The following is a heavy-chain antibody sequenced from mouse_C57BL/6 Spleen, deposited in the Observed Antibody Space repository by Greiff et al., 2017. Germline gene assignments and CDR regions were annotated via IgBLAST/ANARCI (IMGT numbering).Heavy chain of an antibody. CDR3: TRILITTVVADAMDY. CDR1: GYTFTDYE. Sequence: QVQLKQSGAELVRPGASVTLSCKASGYTFTDYEMHWVKQTPVHGLEWIGAIDPETGGTAYNQKFKGKAILTADKSSSTAYMELRSLTSEDSAVYYCTRILITTVVADAMDYWGQGTSVTVSS. V-gene: IGHV1-15*01. J-gene: IGHJ4*01. CDR2: IDPETGGT. D-gene: IGHD1-1*01.